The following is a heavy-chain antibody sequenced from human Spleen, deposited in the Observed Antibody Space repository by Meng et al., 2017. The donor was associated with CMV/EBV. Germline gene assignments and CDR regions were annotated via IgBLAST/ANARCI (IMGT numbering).Heavy chain of an antibody. D-gene: IGHD4-11*01. CDR3: ARHATSVTARNWFGP. CDR2: IYPGDSDT. V-gene: IGHV5-51*01. CDR1: GYTFTTDW. J-gene: IGHJ5*02. Sequence: GGSLRLSCQYSGYTFTTDWIGWVRRMPEKGLKWMGLIYPGDSDTRYSPSFQGQVTISADKSISTAYLQWSSLKASDTAIYYCARHATSVTARNWFGPWGQGTLVTVSS.